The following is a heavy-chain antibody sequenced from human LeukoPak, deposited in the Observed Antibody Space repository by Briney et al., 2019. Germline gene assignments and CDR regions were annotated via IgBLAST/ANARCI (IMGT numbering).Heavy chain of an antibody. CDR1: GGSFSGYY. V-gene: IGHV4-34*01. Sequence: SETLSLTCAVYGGSFSGYYWSWIRQPPGKGLEWIGEINHSGSTNYNASLKSRVTISVDTSKNQFSLKLSSVTAADTAVYYCARVDLGRWGQGTLVTVSS. J-gene: IGHJ4*02. CDR2: INHSGST. CDR3: ARVDLGR. D-gene: IGHD3-16*01.